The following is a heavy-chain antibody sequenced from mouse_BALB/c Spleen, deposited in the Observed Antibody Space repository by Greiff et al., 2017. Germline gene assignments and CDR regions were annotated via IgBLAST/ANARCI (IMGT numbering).Heavy chain of an antibody. V-gene: IGHV1-80*01. Sequence: VQLQQSGAELVRPGSSVKISCKASGYAFSSYWMNWVKQRPGQGLEWIGQIYPGDGDTNYNGKFKGKATLTADKSSSTAYMQLSSLTSEDSAVYFCAVIYYGNYGGAMDYWGQGTSVTVSS. CDR3: AVIYYGNYGGAMDY. CDR2: IYPGDGDT. D-gene: IGHD2-1*01. J-gene: IGHJ4*01. CDR1: GYAFSSYW.